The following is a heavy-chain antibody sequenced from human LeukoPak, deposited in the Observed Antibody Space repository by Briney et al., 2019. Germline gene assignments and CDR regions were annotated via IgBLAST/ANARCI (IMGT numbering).Heavy chain of an antibody. CDR3: ARGPTYCSSSSCLQGE. Sequence: SETLSLTCTVSGGSISSGSYYWSWIRQPAGKGLEWIGRIYTSGSTNYNSSLKSRVTISVDTSKNQFSLKLSSVTAADTAVYYCARGPTYCSSSSCLQGEWGQGTLVTVSS. V-gene: IGHV4-61*02. D-gene: IGHD2-15*01. CDR1: GGSISSGSYY. CDR2: IYTSGST. J-gene: IGHJ4*02.